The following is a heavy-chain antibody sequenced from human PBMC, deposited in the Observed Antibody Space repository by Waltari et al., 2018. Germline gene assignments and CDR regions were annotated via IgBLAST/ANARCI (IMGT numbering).Heavy chain of an antibody. Sequence: LQLQESGPGLVKPSETLSLTCTVSGDSISSSSDYWGWFRLPPGKGPEWIASIYYSGSTYYNPSLKSRVTISVDTSKNQFSLKLSSVTAADTAVYYYARTVAGFIGSWYFDLWGRGTLVTVSS. CDR2: IYYSGST. CDR3: ARTVAGFIGSWYFDL. CDR1: GDSISSSSDY. D-gene: IGHD6-19*01. V-gene: IGHV4-39*01. J-gene: IGHJ2*01.